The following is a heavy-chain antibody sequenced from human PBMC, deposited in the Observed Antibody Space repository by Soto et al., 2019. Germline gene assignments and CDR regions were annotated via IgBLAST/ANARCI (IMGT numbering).Heavy chain of an antibody. V-gene: IGHV4-61*08. J-gene: IGHJ5*02. CDR2: IYYSGST. CDR3: ARDGRYNWSDP. CDR1: GGWIRSGGDC. Sequence: LEPMSLTCTVSGGWIRSGGDCWSWIQEPPGKGLEWIGYIYYSGSTNYNTSLKSRVTISVDTSKNQFSLKLSSVNAADTAVYYCARDGRYNWSDPWGQGTLVTLSS.